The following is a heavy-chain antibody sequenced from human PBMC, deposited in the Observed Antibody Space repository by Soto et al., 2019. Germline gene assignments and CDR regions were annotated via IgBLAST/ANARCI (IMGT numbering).Heavy chain of an antibody. CDR1: GGSISSGGYY. CDR2: IYYSGST. CDR3: ARGGINWFDP. V-gene: IGHV4-31*03. Sequence: TLSLTCTVSGGSISSGGYYWSWIRQHPGKGLEWIGYIYYSGSTYYNPSLKSRVTISVDTSKNQFSLKLSSVTAADTAVYYCARGGINWFDPWGQGTLVTVSS. J-gene: IGHJ5*02.